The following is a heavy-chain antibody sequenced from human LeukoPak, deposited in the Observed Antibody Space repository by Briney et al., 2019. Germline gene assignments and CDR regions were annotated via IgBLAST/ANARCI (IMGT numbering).Heavy chain of an antibody. D-gene: IGHD1-26*01. V-gene: IGHV1-8*01. CDR3: ARGPGATEGGDY. Sequence: ASVKVSCKASGYTFTSYDINWVRQATGQGLEWMGWMNPNSGNTGYAQKLQGRVTMTTDTSTSTAYMELRSPRSDDTAVYYCARGPGATEGGDYWGQGTLVTVSS. CDR1: GYTFTSYD. CDR2: MNPNSGNT. J-gene: IGHJ4*02.